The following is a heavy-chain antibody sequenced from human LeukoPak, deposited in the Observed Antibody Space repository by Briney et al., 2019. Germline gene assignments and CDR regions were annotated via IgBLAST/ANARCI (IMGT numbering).Heavy chain of an antibody. D-gene: IGHD2-15*01. CDR1: GFTFNNYY. Sequence: GGSLRLSCAVSGFTFNNYYMTWVRQAPGKGLEWVAGIKEDGSETYYVDSVKGRFTISRDNAKNSLFLQMSSLRAEDTAVYYCARERYCSGGGCYRGYAFHIWGQGTMVTVSP. V-gene: IGHV3-7*01. CDR2: IKEDGSET. CDR3: ARERYCSGGGCYRGYAFHI. J-gene: IGHJ3*02.